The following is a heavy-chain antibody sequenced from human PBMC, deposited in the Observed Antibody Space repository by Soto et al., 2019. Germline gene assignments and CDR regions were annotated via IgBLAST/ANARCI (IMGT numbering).Heavy chain of an antibody. CDR3: ARESYYDFWSGYPGSWFDP. CDR1: GYTFTSYD. J-gene: IGHJ5*02. CDR2: MNPNSGNT. Sequence: QVQLVQSGAEVKKPGASVKVSCKASGYTFTSYDINWVRQATGQGLEWMGWMNPNSGNTGYAQKFQGRVTMTRNTSISTAYMELSSLRSEDTAVYYCARESYYDFWSGYPGSWFDPWGQGTLVNVSS. D-gene: IGHD3-3*01. V-gene: IGHV1-8*01.